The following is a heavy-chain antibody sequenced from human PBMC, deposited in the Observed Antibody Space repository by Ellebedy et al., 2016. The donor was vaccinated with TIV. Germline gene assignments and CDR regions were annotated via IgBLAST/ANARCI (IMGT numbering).Heavy chain of an antibody. Sequence: ASVKVSCKASGYTFTSYAMHWVRQAPGQRFEWMGWINAANGKTKYSQKFQDRVTISRDTSATTAYLELTRLRSEDTALYYCARVRHVELSTSLDYWGQGTLVTVSS. CDR2: INAANGKT. CDR3: ARVRHVELSTSLDY. V-gene: IGHV1-3*01. J-gene: IGHJ4*02. CDR1: GYTFTSYA. D-gene: IGHD5-24*01.